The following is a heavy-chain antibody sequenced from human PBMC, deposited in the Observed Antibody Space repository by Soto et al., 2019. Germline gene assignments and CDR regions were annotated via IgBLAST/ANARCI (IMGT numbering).Heavy chain of an antibody. CDR3: ARVKGSVSGWYYFDY. CDR1: XDSVSSNLAS. V-gene: IGHV6-1*01. D-gene: IGHD6-19*01. CDR2: TYYRSKWYN. Sequence: PSQALSXTCXISXDSVSSNLASWSWIRQSPSRGLEWLGRTYYRSKWYNNYAESVKSRITINPDTPKNQFPLQLNSVTPDDTAVYYCARVKGSVSGWYYFDYWGQGTVVTVSS. J-gene: IGHJ4*02.